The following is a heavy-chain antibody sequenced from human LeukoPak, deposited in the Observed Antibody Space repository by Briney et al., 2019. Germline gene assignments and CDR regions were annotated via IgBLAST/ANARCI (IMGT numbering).Heavy chain of an antibody. CDR3: ARNDALLATRYSYGYGAFDI. D-gene: IGHD5-18*01. CDR1: GYSFTTYW. CDR2: IYPGDSDT. J-gene: IGHJ3*02. Sequence: GESLKISCKGSGYSFTTYWIGWVRQMPGKGLEWMGIIYPGDSDTRYSPSFQGQVTISADKSISTAYLQWSSLKASDTAMYYCARNDALLATRYSYGYGAFDIWGQGTVVTVSS. V-gene: IGHV5-51*01.